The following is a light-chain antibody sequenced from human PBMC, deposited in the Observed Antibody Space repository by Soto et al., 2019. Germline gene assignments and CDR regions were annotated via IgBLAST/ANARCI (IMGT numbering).Light chain of an antibody. CDR2: AAS. Sequence: DIQLTHSPSSLSASLGDRVTITCRASQGISSYLAWYQQKPGKAPKLLIYAASTLQSGVPSRFSGSGSGTDFTLTISSLQPEDFATYYCQQLNSYPPWTFGQGTKVDIK. CDR1: QGISSY. V-gene: IGKV1-9*01. CDR3: QQLNSYPPWT. J-gene: IGKJ1*01.